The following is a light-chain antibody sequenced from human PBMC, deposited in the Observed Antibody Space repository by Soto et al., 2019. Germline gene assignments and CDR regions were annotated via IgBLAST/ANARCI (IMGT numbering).Light chain of an antibody. V-gene: IGKV3-20*01. CDR1: QRVSSSF. CDR2: GAS. J-gene: IGKJ1*01. Sequence: EIVLTQTPGTLSLSPGARATLSCRALQRVSSSFLAWYHQKPDQAPRLLIYGASSRATGITDRLSGSGSGTDFTLSITRLEPEDCAVYYCQQNGNSPWTFGQGTKVDIK. CDR3: QQNGNSPWT.